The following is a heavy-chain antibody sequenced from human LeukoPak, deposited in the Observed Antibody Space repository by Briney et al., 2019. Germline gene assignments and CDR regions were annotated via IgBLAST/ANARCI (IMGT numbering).Heavy chain of an antibody. D-gene: IGHD1-26*01. V-gene: IGHV4-59*01. CDR2: IYYSGST. CDR3: ARSGIVGAGGYFDY. Sequence: PSETLPLTCTISGGSINYYYWSWIRQSPGKGLEWIGYIYYSGSTNYNPSLKSRVTISLDTSKNQFSLKLSSVTAADTAVYYCARSGIVGAGGYFDYWGQGTLVTVSS. CDR1: GGSINYYY. J-gene: IGHJ4*02.